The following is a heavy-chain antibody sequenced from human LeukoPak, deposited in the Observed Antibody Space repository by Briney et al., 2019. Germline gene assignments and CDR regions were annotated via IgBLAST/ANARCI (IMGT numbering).Heavy chain of an antibody. J-gene: IGHJ4*02. D-gene: IGHD3-3*01. Sequence: GGSLRLSCAASGFTFSSYWMSWVRQAPGKGLEWVANIRKDGSEKYYADSVKGRFTISRDNSKNTLYLQMNSLRAEDTAVYYCARDPITIFGVVQGSYFDYWGQGTLVTVSS. CDR1: GFTFSSYW. CDR3: ARDPITIFGVVQGSYFDY. CDR2: IRKDGSEK. V-gene: IGHV3-7*01.